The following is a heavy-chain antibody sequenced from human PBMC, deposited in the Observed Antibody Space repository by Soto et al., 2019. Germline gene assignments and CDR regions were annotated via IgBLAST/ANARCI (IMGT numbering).Heavy chain of an antibody. J-gene: IGHJ4*02. CDR2: IFYSGNT. CDR1: GGSISGHY. V-gene: IGHV4-59*11. CDR3: ARVGSSGWSPDY. Sequence: PSETLSLTCTVSGGSISGHYWTWNRQPPGKGLEWIGYIFYSGNTNCNPSLRSRVTISVDTSKNQFSLKVNSVTTADTAMYYCARVGSSGWSPDYWGQGTLVTVSS. D-gene: IGHD6-19*01.